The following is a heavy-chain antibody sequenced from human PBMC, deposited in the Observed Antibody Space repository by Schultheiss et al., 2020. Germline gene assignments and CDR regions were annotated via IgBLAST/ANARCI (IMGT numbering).Heavy chain of an antibody. D-gene: IGHD3-9*01. J-gene: IGHJ6*03. CDR3: ARILRYFDWLRSYYMDV. CDR2: IYHSGGT. Sequence: SETLSLTCTVSGYYISSGHYWGWIRQPPGKGLEWVGTIYHSGGTYYNPSLKSQVAISLDTSNNQFSLKLSSVTAADTAVYYCARILRYFDWLRSYYMDVWGKGTTVTVSS. CDR1: GYYISSGHY. V-gene: IGHV4-38-2*02.